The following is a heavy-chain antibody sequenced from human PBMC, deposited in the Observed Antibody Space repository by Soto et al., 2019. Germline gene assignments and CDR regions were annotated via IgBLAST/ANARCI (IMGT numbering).Heavy chain of an antibody. CDR3: ARDPPVTGSSSTGFDP. D-gene: IGHD6-6*01. J-gene: IGHJ5*02. Sequence: ASVKVSCKASGYTFTSYGISWVRQAPGQGLEWMGWISAYNGNTNYAQKLQGRVTMTTDTSTSTAYMELRSLRSDDTAVYYCARDPPVTGSSSTGFDPWGQGTLVIVSS. CDR1: GYTFTSYG. V-gene: IGHV1-18*01. CDR2: ISAYNGNT.